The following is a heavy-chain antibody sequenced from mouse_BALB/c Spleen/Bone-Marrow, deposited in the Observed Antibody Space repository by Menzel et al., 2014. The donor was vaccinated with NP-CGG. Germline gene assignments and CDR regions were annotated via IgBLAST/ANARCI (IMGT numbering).Heavy chain of an antibody. J-gene: IGHJ3*01. D-gene: IGHD1-2*01. CDR3: ARTHYSWFAY. CDR2: IWWDDDK. Sequence: QVTLKVCGPGILQPSQTLSLTCSFSGFSLNTSAMGIGWIRQPSGKGLEWLAHIWWDDDKRYNPALKSRLTISKDTSSNQVFLKIASVDTADTATYYCARTHYSWFAYWGRGTLVTVSA. CDR1: GFSLNTSAMG. V-gene: IGHV8-8*01.